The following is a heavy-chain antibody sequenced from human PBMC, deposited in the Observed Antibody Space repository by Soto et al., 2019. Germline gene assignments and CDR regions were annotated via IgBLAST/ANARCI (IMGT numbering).Heavy chain of an antibody. D-gene: IGHD6-13*01. CDR2: IDPSDSYT. CDR1: GYSFTSQW. J-gene: IGHJ6*02. V-gene: IGHV5-10-1*01. Sequence: PGESLKISCKGSGYSFTSQWISWVRQMPGKGLEWMGRIDPSDSYTNYSPSFQGHVTISVDKSTSIAYLQWSSLQASDTAMYYCARRVGTAETNTMTYALDVWGQGTTVTVSS. CDR3: ARRVGTAETNTMTYALDV.